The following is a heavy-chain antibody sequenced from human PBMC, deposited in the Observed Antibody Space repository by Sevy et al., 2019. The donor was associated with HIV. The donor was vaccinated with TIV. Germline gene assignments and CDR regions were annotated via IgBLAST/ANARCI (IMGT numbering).Heavy chain of an antibody. Sequence: GGSLRLSCAASGFTFDDYAMHWVRQAPGKGLEWVSGISWNSGSIGYADSVKGRFTIFRDNAKNSLYLQMNSLRAEDTALYYCAKGLWFGELFNVYFDYWGQGTLVTVSS. J-gene: IGHJ4*02. V-gene: IGHV3-9*01. D-gene: IGHD3-10*01. CDR1: GFTFDDYA. CDR3: AKGLWFGELFNVYFDY. CDR2: ISWNSGSI.